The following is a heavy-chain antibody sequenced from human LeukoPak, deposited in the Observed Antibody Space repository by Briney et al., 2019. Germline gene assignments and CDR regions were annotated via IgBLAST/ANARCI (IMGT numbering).Heavy chain of an antibody. V-gene: IGHV3-30-3*01. J-gene: IGHJ4*02. CDR2: ISYDGSNK. Sequence: GGSLRLSCAASGFTFSSYAMHWVRQAPGKGLEWVAVISYDGSNKYYADSVKGRFTISRDNSKNTLYLQMNSLRAEDTAVYYCARDLDYGDYGPLRYWGQGTLVTVSS. CDR3: ARDLDYGDYGPLRY. D-gene: IGHD4-17*01. CDR1: GFTFSSYA.